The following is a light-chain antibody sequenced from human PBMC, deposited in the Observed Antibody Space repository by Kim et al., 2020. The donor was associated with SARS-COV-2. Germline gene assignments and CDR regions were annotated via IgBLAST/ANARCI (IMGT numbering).Light chain of an antibody. CDR2: DVN. CDR1: RSDVGGYNH. J-gene: IGLJ3*02. Sequence: GQSIPISCTGSRSDVGGYNHVSWYQQHPDKVPKLIIYDVNKRPSGVSSRFSGSKSGNTASLTISGLQTEDEADYYCSSFADSTTWVFGGGTQLTVL. CDR3: SSFADSTTWV. V-gene: IGLV2-14*04.